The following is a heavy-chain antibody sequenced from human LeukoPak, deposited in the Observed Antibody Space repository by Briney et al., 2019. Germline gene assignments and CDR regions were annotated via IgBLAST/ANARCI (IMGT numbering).Heavy chain of an antibody. Sequence: ASVKVSCKVSGYILTELSIHWVRQAPGKGLEWMGGFDPQYGEGVYAQKFLGRVTMTEDTSTDTAYVELRSLSSDDTAVYYCATGAYTSGSFYFGDIFNWGQGTLVTVSS. CDR2: FDPQYGEG. D-gene: IGHD3-10*01. CDR3: ATGAYTSGSFYFGDIFN. J-gene: IGHJ4*02. V-gene: IGHV1-24*01. CDR1: GYILTELS.